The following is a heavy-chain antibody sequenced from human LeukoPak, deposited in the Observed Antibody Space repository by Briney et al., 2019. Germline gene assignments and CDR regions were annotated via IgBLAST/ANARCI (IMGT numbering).Heavy chain of an antibody. CDR1: GYRFTGYY. Sequence: GASVKVSCKTSGYRFTGYYMHWVRQAPGQGLEWMGIINPSGGSTSYAQKFQGRVTMTRDMSTSTAYMELSRLRSDDTAVYYCARSGLWRGYCSGGNCYHCAYWGQGTLVTVSS. CDR2: INPSGGST. V-gene: IGHV1-46*01. J-gene: IGHJ4*02. D-gene: IGHD2-15*01. CDR3: ARSGLWRGYCSGGNCYHCAY.